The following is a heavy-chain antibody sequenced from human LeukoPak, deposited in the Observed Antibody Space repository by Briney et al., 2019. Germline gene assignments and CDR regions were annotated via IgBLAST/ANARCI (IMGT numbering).Heavy chain of an antibody. V-gene: IGHV4-4*09. J-gene: IGHJ4*02. Sequence: SETLSLTCTVPDGSISNSFWNWVRQPPGKGLEWIAYIHTSGSTNYNPAFKSRVTLSVDTSKSQFSLRLNSVTASDTAVYYCANSYDGKVVPFDNWGQGTLVTVSS. D-gene: IGHD4-23*01. CDR2: IHTSGST. CDR1: DGSISNSF. CDR3: ANSYDGKVVPFDN.